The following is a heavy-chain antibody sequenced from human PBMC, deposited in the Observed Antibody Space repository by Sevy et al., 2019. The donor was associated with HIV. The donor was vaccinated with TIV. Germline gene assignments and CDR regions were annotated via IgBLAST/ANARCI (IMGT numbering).Heavy chain of an antibody. CDR1: GGSISSGDYY. D-gene: IGHD6-13*01. V-gene: IGHV4-30-4*01. Sequence: SETLSLTCTVSGGSISSGDYYWSWIRQPPGKGLEWIGYIYYSGSTYYNPSLKSRVTISVDTSKNQFSRKLSSVTAADTAVYYCARAGRYSSSFGYFDYWGQGTLVTVSS. J-gene: IGHJ4*02. CDR3: ARAGRYSSSFGYFDY. CDR2: IYYSGST.